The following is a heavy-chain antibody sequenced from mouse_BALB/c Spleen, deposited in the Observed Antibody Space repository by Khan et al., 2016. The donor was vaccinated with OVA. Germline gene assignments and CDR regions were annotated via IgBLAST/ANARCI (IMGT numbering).Heavy chain of an antibody. CDR2: ISYSGST. CDR1: GYSITSDYA. V-gene: IGHV3-2*02. CDR3: ARRGGGYYGAMDY. D-gene: IGHD2-3*01. Sequence: QLQESGPGLVKPSQSLSLTCTVTGYSITSDYAWNWLRQFPGNKLEWMGYISYSGSTSYNPSLKSRISITRDTSKNPFFLQLNSVTTEDTATYYGARRGGGYYGAMDYWGQGTSVTVSS. J-gene: IGHJ4*01.